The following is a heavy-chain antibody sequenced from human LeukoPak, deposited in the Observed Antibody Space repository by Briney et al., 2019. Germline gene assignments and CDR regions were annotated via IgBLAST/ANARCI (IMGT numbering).Heavy chain of an antibody. Sequence: SETLSLTCTVSGGAISSYYWSWIRQPPVKGLEWIGYIYYSGSTNYNPSLKSRVTISVDTSKNQFSLKLRSVTAADTAVYYCATDYGGNSDYWGQGTLVTVSS. J-gene: IGHJ4*02. V-gene: IGHV4-59*01. CDR2: IYYSGST. D-gene: IGHD4-17*01. CDR1: GGAISSYY. CDR3: ATDYGGNSDY.